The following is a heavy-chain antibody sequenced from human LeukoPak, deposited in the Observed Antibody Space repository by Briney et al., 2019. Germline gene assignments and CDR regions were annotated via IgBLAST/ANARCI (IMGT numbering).Heavy chain of an antibody. J-gene: IGHJ4*02. CDR2: IRYDGNNK. Sequence: GGSLRLSCAASGFTFSSYGMHWVRQAPGKGLEWVAFIRYDGNNKYYADSVKGRFTISRDNSKNTLYLQMNSLRAEDTAVYYCARYSITMVRIYYFDYWGQGTLVTVSS. D-gene: IGHD3-10*01. CDR1: GFTFSSYG. CDR3: ARYSITMVRIYYFDY. V-gene: IGHV3-30*02.